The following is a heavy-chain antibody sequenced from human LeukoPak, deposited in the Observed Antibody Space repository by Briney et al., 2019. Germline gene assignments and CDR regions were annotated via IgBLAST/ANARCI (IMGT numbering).Heavy chain of an antibody. CDR2: IKQDGSEK. V-gene: IGHV3-7*01. Sequence: GGSLRLSCTVSGFTFTNYWMSWVRQAPGKGLEWVANIKQDGSEKYYVDSVKGRFTISRDNAKNSLYLQMNSLRAEDTAVYYCARDEGGSYYYFWGRGTLVTVSS. J-gene: IGHJ4*02. D-gene: IGHD1-26*01. CDR3: ARDEGGSYYYF. CDR1: GFTFTNYW.